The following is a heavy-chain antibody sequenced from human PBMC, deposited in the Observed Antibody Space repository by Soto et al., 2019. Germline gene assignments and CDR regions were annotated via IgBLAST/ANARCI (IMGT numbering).Heavy chain of an antibody. Sequence: PGGSLRLSCAASVFTVSTYAMSWVRQAPGKGLEWVSAISGSADRTFYAEAVKGRFTISRDNSKNTMYLQMNSLRAEDTAVYYCAKETMASAYADSWGQGTLVTVSS. CDR2: ISGSADRT. CDR3: AKETMASAYADS. D-gene: IGHD2-2*01. V-gene: IGHV3-23*01. J-gene: IGHJ5*01. CDR1: VFTVSTYA.